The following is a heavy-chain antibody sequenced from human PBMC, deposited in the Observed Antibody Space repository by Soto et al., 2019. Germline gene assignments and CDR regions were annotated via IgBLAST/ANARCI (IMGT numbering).Heavy chain of an antibody. V-gene: IGHV4-39*01. CDR3: ARGSPGYRLDAFDI. Sequence: QLQLQESGPGLVKPSETLSLTCTVSGGSISSSSYYSGWIRQPPGKGLEWIGSIYYSGSTYYNPSLKSRGAFSVATSKNQFSLTLSSVSAADTAVYYCARGSPGYRLDAFDIWGQGTMVTVSS. J-gene: IGHJ3*02. CDR2: IYYSGST. CDR1: GGSISSSSYY. D-gene: IGHD3-9*01.